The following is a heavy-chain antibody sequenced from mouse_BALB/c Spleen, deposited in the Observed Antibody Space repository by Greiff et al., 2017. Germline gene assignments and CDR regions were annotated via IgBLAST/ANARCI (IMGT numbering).Heavy chain of an antibody. D-gene: IGHD2-3*01. CDR2: IYPSDSYT. CDR3: TRSDDGYPWFAY. V-gene: IGHV1-69*02. Sequence: QVQLKQPGAELVRPGASVKLSCKASGYTFTSYWINWVKQRPGQGLEWIGNIYPSDSYTNYNQKFKDKATLTVDKSSSTAYMQLSSPTSEDSAVYYCTRSDDGYPWFAYWGQGTLVTVSA. CDR1: GYTFTSYW. J-gene: IGHJ3*01.